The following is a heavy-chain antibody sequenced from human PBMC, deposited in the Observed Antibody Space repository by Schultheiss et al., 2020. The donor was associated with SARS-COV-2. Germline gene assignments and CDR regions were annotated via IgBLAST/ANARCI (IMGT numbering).Heavy chain of an antibody. Sequence: GGSLRLSCAASGFTFSSYAMSWVRQAPGKGLEWVSAISGSGGSTYYADSVKGRFTISRDNAKNSLYLQMNSLRAEDTAVYYCASLYTAMPEWYFDLWGRGTLVTVSS. CDR2: ISGSGGST. D-gene: IGHD5-18*01. J-gene: IGHJ2*01. CDR1: GFTFSSYA. V-gene: IGHV3-23*01. CDR3: ASLYTAMPEWYFDL.